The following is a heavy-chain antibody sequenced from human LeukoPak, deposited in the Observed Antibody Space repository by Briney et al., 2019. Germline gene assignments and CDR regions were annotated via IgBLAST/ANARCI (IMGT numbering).Heavy chain of an antibody. CDR1: GGSISSYY. CDR2: IYYSGTT. J-gene: IGHJ3*02. D-gene: IGHD2-21*01. V-gene: IGHV4-59*01. Sequence: SETLSLTCTVSGGSISSYYWSWIRQPPGKGLEWVGYIYYSGTTNYNPSLKRRVTISVDTSKNQFSLKLSSVTAADTAVYYCARTHSPHDAFDIWGQGTMVTVSS. CDR3: ARTHSPHDAFDI.